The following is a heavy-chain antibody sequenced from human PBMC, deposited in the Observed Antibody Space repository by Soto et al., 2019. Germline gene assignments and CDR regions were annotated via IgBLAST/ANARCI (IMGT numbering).Heavy chain of an antibody. CDR2: IYPGDSDT. V-gene: IGHV5-51*01. D-gene: IGHD2-2*01. CDR3: ARHYCSSTSCYPVYYYYYAMDV. J-gene: IGHJ6*02. Sequence: GESLKISCKGSGYSFTSYWIGWVRQMPGKGLEWMGIIYPGDSDTRYSPSFQGQVTISADKSISTAYLQWSSLKASDTAMYYCARHYCSSTSCYPVYYYYYAMDVWGQGTTVT. CDR1: GYSFTSYW.